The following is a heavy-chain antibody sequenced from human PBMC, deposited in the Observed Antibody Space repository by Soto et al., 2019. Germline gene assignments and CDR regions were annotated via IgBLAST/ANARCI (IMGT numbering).Heavy chain of an antibody. D-gene: IGHD6-19*01. J-gene: IGHJ4*02. CDR2: IYDSGST. Sequence: SETLSLTCTVSGGSISSGDYYWGWIRQPPGKGLEWIGSIYDSGSTRYNPSLQSRVTVSVDMSRNQFSLKLRYVTAADTAVYYCARHGSGWFDYWGQGSLVTVSS. CDR3: ARHGSGWFDY. V-gene: IGHV4-39*01. CDR1: GGSISSGDYY.